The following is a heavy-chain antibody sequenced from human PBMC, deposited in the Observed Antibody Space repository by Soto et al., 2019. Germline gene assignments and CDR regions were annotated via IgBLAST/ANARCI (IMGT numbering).Heavy chain of an antibody. D-gene: IGHD2-15*01. Sequence: PSETLSLTCAVSGGSISSSNWWSWVRQPPGKGLEWIGEIYHSGSTNYNPSLKSRVTISVDKSKNQFSLKLSSVTAADTAVYYCARRVVVVVAASRGALDYWGQGTLVTVSS. J-gene: IGHJ4*02. CDR3: ARRVVVVVAASRGALDY. CDR1: GGSISSSNW. V-gene: IGHV4-4*02. CDR2: IYHSGST.